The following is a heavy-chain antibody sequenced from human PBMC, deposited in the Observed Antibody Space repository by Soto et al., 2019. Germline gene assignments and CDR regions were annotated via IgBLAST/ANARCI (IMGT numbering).Heavy chain of an antibody. V-gene: IGHV4-61*03. Sequence: SETLSLTCTVSGGPVSSTPYFWNWILHSPGKGLEWIGYISDTETTNYNPSLKSRVAIALGRSENSFSLNLTSVTAADTAVYYCAAMGHYGDYLTFWGQGTLVTVSS. CDR1: GGPVSSTPYF. J-gene: IGHJ4*03. CDR2: ISDTETT. CDR3: AAMGHYGDYLTF. D-gene: IGHD4-17*01.